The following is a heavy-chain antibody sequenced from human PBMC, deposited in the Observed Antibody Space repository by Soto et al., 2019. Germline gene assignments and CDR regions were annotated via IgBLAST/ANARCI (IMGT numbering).Heavy chain of an antibody. CDR1: GGTFSSYA. D-gene: IGHD6-13*01. Sequence: SVKVSCKASGGTFSSYAISWVRQAPGQGLEWMGGIIPIFGTANYAQKFQGRVTITADESTSTAYMELSSLRSEDTAVYYCAGGIAAAGYYYYGMDVWGQGTMVTVSS. CDR2: IIPIFGTA. V-gene: IGHV1-69*13. J-gene: IGHJ6*02. CDR3: AGGIAAAGYYYYGMDV.